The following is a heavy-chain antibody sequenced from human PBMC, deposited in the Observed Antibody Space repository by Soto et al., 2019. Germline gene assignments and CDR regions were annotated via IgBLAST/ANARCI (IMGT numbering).Heavy chain of an antibody. CDR1: GYSFSTYW. D-gene: IGHD1-26*01. CDR2: IYPDDSDT. J-gene: IGHJ5*02. CDR3: ARQGGSYYSIWFDP. Sequence: GESLKISCKGSGYSFSTYWIAWVRQRPGKGLEWMGIIYPDDSDTRYSPSFQGQVTISVDRSFSTAYLQWSSLKASDTAMYYCARQGGSYYSIWFDPWGQGTLVTVSS. V-gene: IGHV5-51*01.